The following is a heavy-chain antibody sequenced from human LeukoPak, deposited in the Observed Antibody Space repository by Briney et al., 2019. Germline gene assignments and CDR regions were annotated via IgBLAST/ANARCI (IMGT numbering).Heavy chain of an antibody. CDR2: IYYSGGA. CDR3: ARTHCEGDCFSAIRY. J-gene: IGHJ4*02. Sequence: PSETLSLTCTVSGDSLRKSTFCWVWIRQPPGKGLEWIGSIYYSGGADYNPSLQSRVTISVDTSKNEFSLKVRSVTAADTAVYFCARTHCEGDCFSAIRYWGQGTPVTVSS. CDR1: GDSLRKSTFC. V-gene: IGHV4-39*07. D-gene: IGHD2-21*02.